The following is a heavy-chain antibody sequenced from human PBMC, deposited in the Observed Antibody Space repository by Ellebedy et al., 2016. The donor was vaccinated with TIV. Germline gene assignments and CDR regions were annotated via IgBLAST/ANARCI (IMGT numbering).Heavy chain of an antibody. Sequence: GESLKISCAASGFTVSSNYMSWVRQAPGKGLEWVSSISSSSSYIYYADSVKGRFTISRDNAKNSLYLQMNSLRAEDTAVYYCARDLSRIQLWFEGRWVGGIDYWGQGTLVTVSS. CDR3: ARDLSRIQLWFEGRWVGGIDY. D-gene: IGHD5-18*01. CDR1: GFTVSSNY. CDR2: ISSSSSYI. J-gene: IGHJ4*02. V-gene: IGHV3-21*01.